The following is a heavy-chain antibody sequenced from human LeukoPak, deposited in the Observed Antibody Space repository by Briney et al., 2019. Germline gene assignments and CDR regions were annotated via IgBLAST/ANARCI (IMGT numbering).Heavy chain of an antibody. CDR2: IIPIFGTA. J-gene: IGHJ6*03. D-gene: IGHD5-12*01. V-gene: IGHV1-69*13. CDR1: GGTFSSYA. Sequence: SVKVSCKASGGTFSSYAISWVRQAPGQGLEWMGGIIPIFGTANYAQKFQGRVTITADESTSTAYMELSSLRSEDTAVYYCATTGNVDIVATSYYYYMDVWGKGTTVTVSS. CDR3: ATTGNVDIVATSYYYYMDV.